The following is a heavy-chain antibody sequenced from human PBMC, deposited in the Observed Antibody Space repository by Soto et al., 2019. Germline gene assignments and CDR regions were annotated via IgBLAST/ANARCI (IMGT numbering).Heavy chain of an antibody. D-gene: IGHD1-1*01. V-gene: IGHV1-18*01. CDR1: GYTFTSYG. J-gene: IGHJ4*02. CDR2: ISAHNGNT. CDR3: ARGRYGDH. Sequence: QVHLVQSGAEVKKPGASVKVSCKASGYTFTSYGITWVRQAPGQGLEWMGWISAHNGNTDYAQKLQGRVIVTRDTSTSPAYMELRGLRSDDTAVYYCARGRYGDHWGQGALVTVSS.